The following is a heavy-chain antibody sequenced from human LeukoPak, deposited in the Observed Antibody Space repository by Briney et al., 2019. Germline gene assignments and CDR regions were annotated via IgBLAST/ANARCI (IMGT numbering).Heavy chain of an antibody. Sequence: KPSETLSLTCTVSGGSISGYYRNWMRQPPGKGLEWIGYFYYSGSTNYNPSLRGRGTISLDTSKNQFSLTLSSVTAADTAVYYCAGGSGWLFDYWGQGIPVTVSP. J-gene: IGHJ4*02. CDR1: GGSISGYY. CDR3: AGGSGWLFDY. D-gene: IGHD6-19*01. CDR2: FYYSGST. V-gene: IGHV4-59*01.